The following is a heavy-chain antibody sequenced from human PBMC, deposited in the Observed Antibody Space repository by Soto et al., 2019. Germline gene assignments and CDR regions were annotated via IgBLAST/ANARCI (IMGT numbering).Heavy chain of an antibody. CDR1: GGSISSYY. CDR3: ARVKIVGATTGWFDP. Sequence: SETLSLTCTVSGGSISSYYWSWIRQPAGKGLEWIGRIYTSGSTNYNPSLKSRVTMSVDTSKNQFSLKLSSVTAADTAVYYCARVKIVGATTGWFDPWGQGTLVTVSS. CDR2: IYTSGST. D-gene: IGHD1-26*01. J-gene: IGHJ5*02. V-gene: IGHV4-4*07.